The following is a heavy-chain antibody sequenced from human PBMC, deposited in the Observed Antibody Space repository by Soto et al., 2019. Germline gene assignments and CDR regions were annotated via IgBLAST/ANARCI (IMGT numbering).Heavy chain of an antibody. CDR1: GYTFTSYG. CDR3: ARVENYYGSGTAGEY. Sequence: QVQLVQSGAEVKKSGASVKVSCKASGYTFTSYGISWVRQAPGQGLEWMGWISAYNGNTNYAQKLQGRVTWTTDTATSTAYMERRSLRSDDTAVYYCARVENYYGSGTAGEYWGQGTLVTVSS. CDR2: ISAYNGNT. J-gene: IGHJ4*02. V-gene: IGHV1-18*01. D-gene: IGHD3-10*01.